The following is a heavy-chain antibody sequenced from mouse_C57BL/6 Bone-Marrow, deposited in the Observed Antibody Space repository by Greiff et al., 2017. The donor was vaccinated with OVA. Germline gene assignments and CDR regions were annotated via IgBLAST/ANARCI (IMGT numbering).Heavy chain of an antibody. D-gene: IGHD2-5*01. CDR3: ARGGSNYEGVFFAY. V-gene: IGHV3-6*01. CDR1: GYSITSGYY. Sequence: EVQLQQSGPGLVKPSQSLSLTCSVTGYSITSGYYWNWIRQFPGNKLEWMGYISYDGSNNYNPSLKNRISITRDTSKNQFFLKLNSVTTEDTATYYCARGGSNYEGVFFAYWGQGTLVTVSA. CDR2: ISYDGSN. J-gene: IGHJ3*01.